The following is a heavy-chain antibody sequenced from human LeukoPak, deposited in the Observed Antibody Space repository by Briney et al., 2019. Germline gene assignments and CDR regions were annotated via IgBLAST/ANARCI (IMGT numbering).Heavy chain of an antibody. CDR3: ARDILTGYSQGYYYYYGMDV. CDR1: GFTFSSYG. CDR2: IWYDGSNK. V-gene: IGHV3-33*01. J-gene: IGHJ6*02. D-gene: IGHD3-9*01. Sequence: GGSLRPSCAASGFTFSSYGMHWVRQAPGKGLEWVAVIWYDGSNKYYADSVKGRFTISRDNSKNTLYLQMNSLRAEDTAVYYCARDILTGYSQGYYYYYGMDVWGQGTTVTVSS.